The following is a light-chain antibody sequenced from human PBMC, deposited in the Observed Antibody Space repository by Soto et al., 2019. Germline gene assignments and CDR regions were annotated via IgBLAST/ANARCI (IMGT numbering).Light chain of an antibody. CDR2: EGN. CDR1: SSDVGSYNL. V-gene: IGLV2-14*02. CDR3: SSYAGSSNV. J-gene: IGLJ1*01. Sequence: QSALTQPASVSGSPGQSITISCTGTSSDVGSYNLVSWYQQHPGKAPKLMIYEGNKRPSGVSNRFSASKSGNTASLTVSGLQAEDEADYYCSSYAGSSNVFGTGTKLTVL.